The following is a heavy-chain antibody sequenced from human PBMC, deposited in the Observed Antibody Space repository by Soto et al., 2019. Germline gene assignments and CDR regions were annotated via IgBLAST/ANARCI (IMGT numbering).Heavy chain of an antibody. CDR3: ASAGPTTAYPFDY. CDR2: IIPIFGTA. V-gene: IGHV1-69*13. J-gene: IGHJ4*02. CDR1: GGTFSSYA. D-gene: IGHD4-17*01. Sequence: GASVKVSCKASGGTFSSYAISWVRQAPGQGLEWMGGIIPIFGTANYAQKCQGRVTITADESTSTAYMELSSLRSEDTAVYYCASAGPTTAYPFDYWGQGTLVTVSS.